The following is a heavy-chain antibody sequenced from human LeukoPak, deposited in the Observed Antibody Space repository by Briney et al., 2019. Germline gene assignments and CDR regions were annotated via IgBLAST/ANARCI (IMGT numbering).Heavy chain of an antibody. CDR2: INAGNGNT. CDR3: ARARTGIAAAGDFDY. CDR1: GYTFTSYA. Sequence: ASVKVYCKASGYTFTSYAMHWARQAPGQRLEWMGWINAGNGNTKYSQKFQGRVTITRDTSASTAYMELSSLRSEDTAVYYCARARTGIAAAGDFDYWGQGTLVTVSS. D-gene: IGHD6-13*01. J-gene: IGHJ4*02. V-gene: IGHV1-3*01.